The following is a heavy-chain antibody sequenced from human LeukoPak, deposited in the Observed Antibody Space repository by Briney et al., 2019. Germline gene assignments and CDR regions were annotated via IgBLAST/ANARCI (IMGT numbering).Heavy chain of an antibody. CDR2: ISAGGGST. CDR3: AKDAAGPEY. CDR1: GLTFSDYS. J-gene: IGHJ4*02. V-gene: IGHV3-23*01. Sequence: GGSLRLSCAASGLTFSDYSMTWVRQAPGKGLFWVSGISAGGGSTYYADSVKGRFSISKDNSRNTLYLQMNSLRAEDTAVYYCAKDAAGPEYWGQGTLVTVLS. D-gene: IGHD6-13*01.